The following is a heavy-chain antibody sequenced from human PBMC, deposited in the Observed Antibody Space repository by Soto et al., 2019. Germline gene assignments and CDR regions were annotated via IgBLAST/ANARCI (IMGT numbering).Heavy chain of an antibody. V-gene: IGHV1-69*13. D-gene: IGHD4-17*01. Sequence: ASVKVSCKASGGTFSSYAISWVRQAPGQGLEWMGGIIPIFGTANYAQKFQGRVTITADESTSTAYMELSSLRSEDTAVYYCARAGMTTVTSYYFDYWGQGTLVTVSS. CDR3: ARAGMTTVTSYYFDY. CDR1: GGTFSSYA. CDR2: IIPIFGTA. J-gene: IGHJ4*02.